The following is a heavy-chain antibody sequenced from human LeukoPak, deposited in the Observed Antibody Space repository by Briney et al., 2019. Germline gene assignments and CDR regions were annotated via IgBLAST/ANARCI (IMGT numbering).Heavy chain of an antibody. CDR3: ARESVSDKARDPDY. J-gene: IGHJ4*02. D-gene: IGHD4-4*01. CDR1: GGSISSGGYS. V-gene: IGHV4-30-2*01. CDR2: IYHSGST. Sequence: SQTLSLTCAVSGGSISSGGYSWSWIRQPPGKGLEWIGYIYHSGSTYYNPSLKSRVTISVDRSKNQFSLKLSSVTAADTAVYYCARESVSDKARDPDYWGQGTLVTVSS.